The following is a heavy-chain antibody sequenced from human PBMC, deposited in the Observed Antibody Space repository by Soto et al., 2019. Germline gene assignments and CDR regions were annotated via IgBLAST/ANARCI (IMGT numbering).Heavy chain of an antibody. J-gene: IGHJ6*02. CDR2: IYPGDSDT. V-gene: IGHV5-51*01. Sequence: PGESLKISCKGSGYSFTSYWIGWVRQMPGKGLEWMGIIYPGDSDTRYSPSFQGQVTISADKSISTAYLQWSSLKASDTAMYYCARLTGDYGGTNYYYYYGMDVWGQGTTVTVSS. CDR3: ARLTGDYGGTNYYYYYGMDV. D-gene: IGHD4-17*01. CDR1: GYSFTSYW.